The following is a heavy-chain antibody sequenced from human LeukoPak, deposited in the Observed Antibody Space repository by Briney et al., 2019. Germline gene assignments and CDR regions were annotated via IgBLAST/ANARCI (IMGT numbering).Heavy chain of an antibody. CDR3: AKRPVAAAGL. V-gene: IGHV3-23*01. CDR2: ISGSGGST. CDR1: GFTFSNAW. Sequence: GGSLTLSCAASGFTFSNAWMSWVRQAPGKGLEWVSAISGSGGSTYYADSVKGRFTISRDNSKNTLYLQMNSLRAEDTAVYYCAKRPVAAAGLWGQGTLVTVSS. D-gene: IGHD6-13*01. J-gene: IGHJ4*02.